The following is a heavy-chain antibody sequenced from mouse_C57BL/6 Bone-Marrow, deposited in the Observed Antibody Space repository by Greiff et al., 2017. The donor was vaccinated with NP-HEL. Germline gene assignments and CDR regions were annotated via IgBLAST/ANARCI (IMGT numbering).Heavy chain of an antibody. CDR3: AKRPLLRYWYFDV. CDR1: GFSLTSYG. D-gene: IGHD1-2*01. Sequence: VKLVESGPGLVAPSQSLSITCTVSGFSLTSYGVDWVRQPPGKGLEWLGVIWGGGSTNYNSDLMSRLSISTDNSKSQVFLKMNSLQTDDTAMDYCAKRPLLRYWYFDVWGTGTTVTVSS. CDR2: IWGGGST. J-gene: IGHJ1*03. V-gene: IGHV2-9*01.